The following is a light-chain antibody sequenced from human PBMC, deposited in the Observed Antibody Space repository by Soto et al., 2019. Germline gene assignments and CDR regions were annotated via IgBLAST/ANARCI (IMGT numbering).Light chain of an antibody. CDR3: HQYNNWPPGT. CDR2: GAS. CDR1: QSISRN. J-gene: IGKJ2*01. Sequence: EIVLTQSPGTLSVSPGQRCTLSCRASQSISRNLAWYQQKPGQAPRLLIYGASTRATGIPARFSGSGSGTEFTLTISSLQSEDFALYYCHQYNNWPPGTFGQGTKVDIK. V-gene: IGKV3-15*01.